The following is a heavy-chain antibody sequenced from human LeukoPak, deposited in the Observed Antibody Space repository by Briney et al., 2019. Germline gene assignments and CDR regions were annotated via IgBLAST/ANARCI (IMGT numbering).Heavy chain of an antibody. J-gene: IGHJ3*02. CDR1: GFTFSSYA. CDR3: AKVLGQWLIQGFRAFEM. CDR2: ISGSGGST. Sequence: GGSLTLSCAASGFTFSSYAMSWVRQAPGKGLEWVSAISGSGGSTYYADSVRGRFTISRDNSKNTLYLQMNSRRAEDTAVYYWAKVLGQWLIQGFRAFEMWRQGTMVTVSS. V-gene: IGHV3-23*01. D-gene: IGHD6-19*01.